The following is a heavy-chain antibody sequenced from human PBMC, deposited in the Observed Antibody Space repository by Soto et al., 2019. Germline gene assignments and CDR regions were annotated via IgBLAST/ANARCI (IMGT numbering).Heavy chain of an antibody. D-gene: IGHD3-22*01. CDR3: ARTSYDSSGTAADP. Sequence: QVQLQESGPGLVKPSQTLSLTCTVSGGSISSGGYYWSWIRQHPGKGLEWIGYIYYSGSTYYNPSLESRVTISVDPTXNQLSLKPSSVTAADTAVYYCARTSYDSSGTAADPWGQGTLVTVSS. J-gene: IGHJ5*02. CDR1: GGSISSGGYY. CDR2: IYYSGST. V-gene: IGHV4-31*03.